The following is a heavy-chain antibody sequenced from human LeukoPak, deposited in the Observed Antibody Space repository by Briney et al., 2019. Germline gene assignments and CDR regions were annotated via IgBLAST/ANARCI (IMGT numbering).Heavy chain of an antibody. CDR1: GGSISSYY. Sequence: SETLSFTGTVSGGSISSYYWGWIRQPPGKGLEWIGYTYYSGSTNYNPSLKSRVTIAVDTSKNQFSLKLSSVTAADTAVYYCARGRDDYGDYDENWFDPWGQGTLVTVSS. CDR3: ARGRDDYGDYDENWFDP. D-gene: IGHD4-17*01. CDR2: TYYSGST. J-gene: IGHJ5*02. V-gene: IGHV4-59*01.